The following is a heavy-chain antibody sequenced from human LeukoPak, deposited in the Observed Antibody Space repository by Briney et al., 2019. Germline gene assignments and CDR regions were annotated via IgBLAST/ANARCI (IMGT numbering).Heavy chain of an antibody. Sequence: GGSLRLSCAASGFTFSSYSMNWVRQAPGKGLEWVSSISSSSSYIYYADSVKGRFTISRDNAKNSLYLQMNSLRAEDTAVYYCARMYDFWVPYYFDYWGQGTLVTVSS. D-gene: IGHD3-3*01. CDR2: ISSSSSYI. V-gene: IGHV3-21*01. J-gene: IGHJ4*02. CDR1: GFTFSSYS. CDR3: ARMYDFWVPYYFDY.